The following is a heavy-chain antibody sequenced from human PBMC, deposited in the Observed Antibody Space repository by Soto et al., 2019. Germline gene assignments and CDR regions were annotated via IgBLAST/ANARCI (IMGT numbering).Heavy chain of an antibody. D-gene: IGHD3-16*01. CDR3: ARADPDASVGF. CDR1: GGSMSSHY. CDR2: ISYSGSS. V-gene: IGHV4-59*11. J-gene: IGHJ4*02. Sequence: NPSETLSLTCTVSGGSMSSHYWTWLRQPPGKGLEWIGYISYSGSSYYNPSLKSRVTISADTSRNQFSLRLTSVIAADTAVYFCARADPDASVGFWGQGTMVTVYS.